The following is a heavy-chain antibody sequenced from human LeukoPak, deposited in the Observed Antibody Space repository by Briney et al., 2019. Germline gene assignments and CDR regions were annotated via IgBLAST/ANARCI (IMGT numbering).Heavy chain of an antibody. V-gene: IGHV4-30-2*01. CDR3: ARTPSTYNYYSSVICGYYFDY. J-gene: IGHJ4*02. Sequence: PSETLSLTCAVSGGSISSGGYSWSWIRQPPGKGLEWIGYIYHSGSTYYNPSLKSRVTISVDRSKNQFSLKLSSVTAADTAVYSCARTPSTYNYYSSVICGYYFDYWGQGTLVTVSS. D-gene: IGHD3-22*01. CDR2: IYHSGST. CDR1: GGSISSGGYS.